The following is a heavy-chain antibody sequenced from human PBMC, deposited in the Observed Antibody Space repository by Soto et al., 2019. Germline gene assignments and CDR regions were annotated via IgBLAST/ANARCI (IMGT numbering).Heavy chain of an antibody. V-gene: IGHV3-30-3*01. CDR2: ISYDGSNK. CDR1: GFTFSSYA. D-gene: IGHD2-15*01. J-gene: IGHJ6*02. CDR3: AEMGWWERNYYYYGMDV. Sequence: QVQLVESGGGVVQPGRSLRLSCAASGFTFSSYAMHWVRQAPGKGLEWVAVISYDGSNKYYADSVKGRFTISRDNSKNTLYLQMNSLRAEDTAVYYCAEMGWWERNYYYYGMDVWGQGTTVTVSS.